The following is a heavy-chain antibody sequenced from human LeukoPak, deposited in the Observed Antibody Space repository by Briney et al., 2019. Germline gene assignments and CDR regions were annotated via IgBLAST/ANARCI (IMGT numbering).Heavy chain of an antibody. J-gene: IGHJ6*02. CDR2: ISWNSGSI. CDR3: AKDTKQLGYYYYGMDV. D-gene: IGHD6-13*01. V-gene: IGHV3-9*01. Sequence: PGGSLRLSCAASGFTFDDYAMHWVRQAPGKGLEWVSGISWNSGSIGYADSVKGRFTISRDNAKNSLYLQMNSLRAEDTALYYCAKDTKQLGYYYYGMDVWGQGTTVTVSS. CDR1: GFTFDDYA.